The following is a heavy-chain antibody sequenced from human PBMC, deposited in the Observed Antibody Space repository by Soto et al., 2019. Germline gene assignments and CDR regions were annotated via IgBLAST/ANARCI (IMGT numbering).Heavy chain of an antibody. CDR1: GYTFTGYS. D-gene: IGHD6-13*01. CDR3: AREIAAAGRPFDP. V-gene: IGHV1-2*04. J-gene: IGHJ5*02. Sequence: ASVKVSCKASGYTFTGYSMHWVRQAPGQGLEWMGWINPNSGGTNYAQKFQGWVTMTRDTSISTAYMELSRLRSDDTAVYYCAREIAAAGRPFDPWGQGTLVTVSS. CDR2: INPNSGGT.